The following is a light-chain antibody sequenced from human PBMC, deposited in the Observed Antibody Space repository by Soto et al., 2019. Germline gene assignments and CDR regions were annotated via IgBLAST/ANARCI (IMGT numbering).Light chain of an antibody. V-gene: IGKV3-20*01. CDR2: GAS. CDR1: QIFSSDY. Sequence: EVVLTQSPGTLSLSPGERATLSCRASQIFSSDYLAWYQQKPGQAPRLLIYGASTRATHIPDRFSSSGSGTDFTLTISRLEPEDSAVYLCQQYGDSPSTFGQGTKLEIK. CDR3: QQYGDSPST. J-gene: IGKJ2*01.